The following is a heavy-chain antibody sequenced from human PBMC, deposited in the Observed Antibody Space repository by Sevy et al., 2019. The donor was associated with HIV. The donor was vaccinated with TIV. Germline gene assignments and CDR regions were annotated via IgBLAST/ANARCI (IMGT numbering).Heavy chain of an antibody. V-gene: IGHV3-7*03. CDR3: ARDCSSSTCLWGLDV. J-gene: IGHJ6*02. CDR2: IKKDGSER. CDR1: GFTLSSYW. Sequence: GGSLRLSCGGSGFTLSSYWMSWVRQAPGKGLEWVANIKKDGSERYYVDSVKGRFTISRDNAKKSLYLQMNSLRTEDTAVYYCARDCSSSTCLWGLDVWGQRPTVTVSS. D-gene: IGHD2-2*01.